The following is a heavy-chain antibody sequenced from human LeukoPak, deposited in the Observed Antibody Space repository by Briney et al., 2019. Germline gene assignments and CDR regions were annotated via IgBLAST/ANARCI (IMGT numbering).Heavy chain of an antibody. Sequence: SETLSLTCTVSGGSISSGGYYWSWIRQPPGKGLEWIGYIYHSGSTYYNPSLKSRVTISVDRSKNQFSLKLSSVTAADTAVYYCARDVRDLYYYMDVWGKGTTVTVSS. CDR1: GGSISSGGYY. V-gene: IGHV4-30-2*01. CDR2: IYHSGST. D-gene: IGHD6-6*01. CDR3: ARDVRDLYYYMDV. J-gene: IGHJ6*03.